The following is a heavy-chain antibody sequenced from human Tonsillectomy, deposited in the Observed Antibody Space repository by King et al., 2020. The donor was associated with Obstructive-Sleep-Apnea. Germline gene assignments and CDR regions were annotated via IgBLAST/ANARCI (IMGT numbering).Heavy chain of an antibody. D-gene: IGHD6-19*01. Sequence: VQLVESGTEVKKPGESLTISCKDSGYSFTSYWIGWVRQMPGKGLEWMGIIFSAVSDTSYNPSFKVRVTIRADKSISTAYLQWSSLKASDTAMYYGARQQSYYYGMDVWGQGTTVTVSS. J-gene: IGHJ6*02. CDR2: IFSAVSDT. V-gene: IGHV5-51*01. CDR3: ARQQSYYYGMDV. CDR1: GYSFTSYW.